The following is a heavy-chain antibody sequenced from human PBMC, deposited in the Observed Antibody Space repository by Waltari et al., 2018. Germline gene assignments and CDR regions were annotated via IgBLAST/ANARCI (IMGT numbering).Heavy chain of an antibody. CDR2: IRSKAYGGTT. J-gene: IGHJ3*02. CDR3: TRDTYSGSYYDRAFDI. CDR1: GFTFGDYA. D-gene: IGHD1-26*01. Sequence: EVQLVESGGGLVQPGRSLRLSCTASGFTFGDYAMSWVRQAPGKGLEWVGFIRSKAYGGTTEYAASVKGRFTISRDDSKSIAYLQMNILKTEDTAVYYCTRDTYSGSYYDRAFDIWGQGTMVTVSS. V-gene: IGHV3-49*04.